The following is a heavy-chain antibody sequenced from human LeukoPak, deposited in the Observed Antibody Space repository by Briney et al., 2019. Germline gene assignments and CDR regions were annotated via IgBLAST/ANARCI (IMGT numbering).Heavy chain of an antibody. Sequence: GALRLSCAASGFTFSSYAMSWVRQAPGKGLEWVSAINSGGSTYYADSVKGRFTISRDNSKNTVYVQWNSRRAEAMAVYYCAKVKGGGGAGRAALFDYWGQGTLVTVSS. CDR3: AKVKGGGGAGRAALFDY. V-gene: IGHV3-23*01. CDR2: INSGGST. D-gene: IGHD6-19*01. CDR1: GFTFSSYA. J-gene: IGHJ4*02.